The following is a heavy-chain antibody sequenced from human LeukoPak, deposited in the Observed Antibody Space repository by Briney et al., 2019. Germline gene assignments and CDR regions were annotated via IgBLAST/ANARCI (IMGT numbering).Heavy chain of an antibody. CDR3: ARRAARVGNWFDP. CDR1: GFTFSSYS. Sequence: GGSLRLSCAASGFTFSSYSMNWVRQAPGKGLEWVSSISSSSSYIYYADSVKGRFTISRDNAKNSLYLQMNSLRAEDTAVYYCARRAARVGNWFDPWGQGTLVTVSS. CDR2: ISSSSSYI. D-gene: IGHD6-6*01. J-gene: IGHJ5*02. V-gene: IGHV3-21*01.